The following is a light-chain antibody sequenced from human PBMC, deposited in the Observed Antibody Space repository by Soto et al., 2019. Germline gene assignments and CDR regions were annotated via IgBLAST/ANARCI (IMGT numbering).Light chain of an antibody. CDR1: NIRSKS. J-gene: IGLJ1*01. Sequence: SYELTQPPSVSVAPGQTARITCGGNNIRSKSVPWYQQKPGQAPVLVVYDDNDRPSGIPERFSGSNSGNTATLTISRVEAGDEADYYCQVWDRSSNLYVFGTGTKLTVL. CDR2: DDN. V-gene: IGLV3-21*02. CDR3: QVWDRSSNLYV.